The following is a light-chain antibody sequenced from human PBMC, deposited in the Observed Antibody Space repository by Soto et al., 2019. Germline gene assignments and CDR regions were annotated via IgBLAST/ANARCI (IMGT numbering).Light chain of an antibody. Sequence: PSSVSASVGDRVTMTCRASQGINSWLAWYQQKPGKAPKLLIYAASNLQSGVPSRFSGGGSGTGFTLTISSLQPEDFATYYCQQANSFPWTFGQGAKVDIK. CDR1: QGINSW. CDR3: QQANSFPWT. J-gene: IGKJ1*01. CDR2: AAS. V-gene: IGKV1-12*01.